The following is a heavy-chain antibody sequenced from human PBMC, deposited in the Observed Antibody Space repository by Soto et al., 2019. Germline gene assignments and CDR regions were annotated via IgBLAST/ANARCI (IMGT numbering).Heavy chain of an antibody. CDR2: ISTSGSDT. Sequence: EVHLLDSGGGLVQPGGSLKLSCAASGFTFSNYAMSWVRQAPGKGLEWVSTISTSGSDTYYADSVKGRFTISRDNSKNPMYLQKNSLRAEDTAIYYCATLPRYHPPYSWGHGNLVHVS. D-gene: IGHD2-2*01. V-gene: IGHV3-23*01. CDR3: ATLPRYHPPYS. J-gene: IGHJ5*01. CDR1: GFTFSNYA.